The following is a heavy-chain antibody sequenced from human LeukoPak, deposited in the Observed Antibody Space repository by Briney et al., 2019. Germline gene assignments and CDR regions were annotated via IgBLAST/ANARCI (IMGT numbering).Heavy chain of an antibody. D-gene: IGHD1-1*01. Sequence: SETLFLTCTVSGGSISSYYWSWIRQPPGKGLEWIGYIYYSGSTNYNPSLKSRVTISVDTSKNQFSLKLSSVTAADTAVYYCARTLQGTNDAFDIWGQGTMVTVSS. CDR3: ARTLQGTNDAFDI. J-gene: IGHJ3*02. CDR1: GGSISSYY. CDR2: IYYSGST. V-gene: IGHV4-59*01.